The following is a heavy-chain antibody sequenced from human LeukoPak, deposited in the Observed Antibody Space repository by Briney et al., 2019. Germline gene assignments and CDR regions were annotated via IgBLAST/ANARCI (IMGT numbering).Heavy chain of an antibody. CDR2: VSGSDGVT. CDR3: ARVLSRGGSSRGLAY. V-gene: IGHV3-23*01. D-gene: IGHD1-26*01. Sequence: GGSLRLSCAASGFTFSNYAMSWVRQAPGKGLEWVSAVSGSDGVTFYADSVKGRFTISRDNSKNTLSLQMNSLRAEDTALYYCARVLSRGGSSRGLAYWGQGTLVTVSS. J-gene: IGHJ4*02. CDR1: GFTFSNYA.